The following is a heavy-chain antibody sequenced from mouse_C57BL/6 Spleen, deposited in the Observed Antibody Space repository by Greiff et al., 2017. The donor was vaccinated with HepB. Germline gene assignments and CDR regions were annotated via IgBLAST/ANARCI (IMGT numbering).Heavy chain of an antibody. CDR3: AKNFYYSNSYAMDY. V-gene: IGHV2-5*01. CDR2: IWRGGST. CDR1: GFSLTSYG. D-gene: IGHD2-5*01. J-gene: IGHJ4*01. Sequence: QVQLQQSGPGLVQPSQSLSITCTVSGFSLTSYGVHWVRQSPGKGLEWLGVIWRGGSTDYNAAFMSRLSITKDNSKSQVFFKMNSLQADDTAIYYCAKNFYYSNSYAMDYWGQGTSVTVSS.